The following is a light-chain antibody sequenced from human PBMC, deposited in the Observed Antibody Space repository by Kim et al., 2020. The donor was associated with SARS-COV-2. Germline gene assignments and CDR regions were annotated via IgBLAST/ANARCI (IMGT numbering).Light chain of an antibody. J-gene: IGLJ1*01. Sequence: VSPGQTASITCSGDKLGDKYACWYQQKPGQSPVLVIYQDSKRPSGIPERFSGSNSGNTATLTISGTQAMDEADYYCQAWDSSTAGVFGTWTKVTVL. CDR1: KLGDKY. CDR2: QDS. CDR3: QAWDSSTAGV. V-gene: IGLV3-1*01.